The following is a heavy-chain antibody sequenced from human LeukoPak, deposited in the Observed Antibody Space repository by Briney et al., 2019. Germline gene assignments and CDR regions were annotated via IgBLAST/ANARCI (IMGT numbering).Heavy chain of an antibody. CDR2: INPKSGGA. J-gene: IGHJ4*02. CDR1: GYTFTVYY. Sequence: ASVTVSFTASGYTFTVYYMYWVRQAPGQGLEWMGWINPKSGGANYAQKFQGRVTMTRDTSISTAYMEVSRLRSDDTAVYYCAKAGGATITIDYWGQGTLVTVSS. V-gene: IGHV1-2*02. CDR3: AKAGGATITIDY. D-gene: IGHD5-24*01.